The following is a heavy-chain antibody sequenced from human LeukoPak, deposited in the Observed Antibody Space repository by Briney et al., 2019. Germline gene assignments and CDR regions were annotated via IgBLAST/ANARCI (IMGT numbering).Heavy chain of an antibody. CDR1: GYTLTELS. Sequence: ASVKVSCKVSGYTLTELSMHWVRQAPGKGLEWMGGFDPEDGETIYAQKFQGRVTMTEDTSTDTAYMELSSLRSEDTAVYYCATCSRDCSAFDIWGRGTMVTVSS. V-gene: IGHV1-24*01. CDR3: ATCSRDCSAFDI. J-gene: IGHJ3*02. D-gene: IGHD3/OR15-3a*01. CDR2: FDPEDGET.